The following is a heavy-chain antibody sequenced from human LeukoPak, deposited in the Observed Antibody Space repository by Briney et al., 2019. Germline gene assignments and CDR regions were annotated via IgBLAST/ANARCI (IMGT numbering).Heavy chain of an antibody. CDR2: IYYSGST. Sequence: SETLSLTCIVSGGSISSYYWGWIRQPPGKGLEWIGSIYYSGSTYYNPPLKSRVTISVDTSKNQFSLKLSSVTAADTAVYYCARSYGDALDYWGQGTLVTVSS. D-gene: IGHD4-17*01. CDR3: ARSYGDALDY. V-gene: IGHV4-39*01. CDR1: GGSISSYY. J-gene: IGHJ4*02.